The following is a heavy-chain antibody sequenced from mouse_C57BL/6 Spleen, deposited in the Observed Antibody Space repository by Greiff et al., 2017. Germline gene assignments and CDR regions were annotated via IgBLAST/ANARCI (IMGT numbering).Heavy chain of an antibody. J-gene: IGHJ1*03. CDR1: GYTFTSYW. Sequence: QVQLKQPGAELVKPGASVKLSCKASGYTFTSYWMHWVKQRPGQGLEWIGMIHPNSGSTNYNEKFKSKATLTVDKSSSTAYMQLSSLTSEDSAVYYCARRVERGSSRYFDVWGTGTTVTVSS. CDR3: ARRVERGSSRYFDV. CDR2: IHPNSGST. V-gene: IGHV1-64*01.